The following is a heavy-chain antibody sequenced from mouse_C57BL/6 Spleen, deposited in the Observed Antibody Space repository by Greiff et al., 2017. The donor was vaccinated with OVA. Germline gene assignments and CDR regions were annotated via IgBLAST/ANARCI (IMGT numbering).Heavy chain of an antibody. CDR2: IYPGDGDT. CDR1: GYAFSSSW. Sequence: VQLQQSGPELVKPGASVKISCKASGYAFSSSWMNWVKQRPGKGLEWIGRIYPGDGDTNYNGKFKGKATLTADKSASTAYMQLSSLTSEDSAVYFCASALGYWGQGTTLTVSS. V-gene: IGHV1-82*01. J-gene: IGHJ2*01. CDR3: ASALGY.